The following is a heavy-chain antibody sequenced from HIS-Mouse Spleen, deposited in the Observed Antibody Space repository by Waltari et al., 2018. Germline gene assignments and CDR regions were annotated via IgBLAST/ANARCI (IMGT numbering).Heavy chain of an antibody. Sequence: QLQLQESGPGLVKPSETLSLTRPVSGGSISSSSYYWGWLRQPSGKGLEWIGSIYYSGSTYYNPSLKSRVTISVDTSKNQFSLKLSSVTAADTAVYYCAREIPYSSSWYDWYFDLWGRGTLVTVSS. D-gene: IGHD6-13*01. CDR2: IYYSGST. CDR1: GGSISSSSYY. CDR3: AREIPYSSSWYDWYFDL. J-gene: IGHJ2*01. V-gene: IGHV4-39*07.